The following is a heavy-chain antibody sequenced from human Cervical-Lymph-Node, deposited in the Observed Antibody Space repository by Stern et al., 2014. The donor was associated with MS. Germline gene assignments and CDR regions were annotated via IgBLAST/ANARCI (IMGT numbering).Heavy chain of an antibody. CDR3: ARGGRGVGLEY. Sequence: VQLVESGGGVVQPGRSLRLSCVVSGFTFSTYAMHWVRQAPGKGLEWVAFVSYDGTQRNSTDSVKARFTISRDNSKNTLYLHTNSLRDEDTAVYFCARGGRGVGLEYWGQGALVTVSS. D-gene: IGHD3-10*01. V-gene: IGHV3-30-3*01. CDR1: GFTFSTYA. CDR2: VSYDGTQR. J-gene: IGHJ4*02.